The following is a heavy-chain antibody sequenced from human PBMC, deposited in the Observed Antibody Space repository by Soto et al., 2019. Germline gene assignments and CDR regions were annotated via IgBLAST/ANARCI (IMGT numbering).Heavy chain of an antibody. J-gene: IGHJ6*02. CDR1: GYTFTSYA. CDR2: INAGNGNT. Sequence: QVQLVQSGAEEKKPGASVKVSCKASGYTFTSYAMHWVRQAPGQRLEWMGWINAGNGNTKYSQKFHGRVTITRDTSACTAYMELSSVRSEDTAVYYCARGPGTGMDVWGQGTTVTVSS. V-gene: IGHV1-3*05. D-gene: IGHD1-1*01. CDR3: ARGPGTGMDV.